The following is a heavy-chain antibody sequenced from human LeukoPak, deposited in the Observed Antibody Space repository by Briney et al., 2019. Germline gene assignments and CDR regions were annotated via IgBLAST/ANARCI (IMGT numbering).Heavy chain of an antibody. CDR2: IYYGVST. V-gene: IGHV4-59*01. CDR1: GGSINNYY. J-gene: IGHJ4*02. Sequence: SETLSLTCTVSGGSINNYYWSWIRQSPGKGLEWIGYIYYGVSTNYNSSLKSRVTISVDTSKNQFSLKLSSVTAADTAVYYCARAVIPLIWNEPLGYWGQGTLVTVSS. CDR3: ARAVIPLIWNEPLGY. D-gene: IGHD1-1*01.